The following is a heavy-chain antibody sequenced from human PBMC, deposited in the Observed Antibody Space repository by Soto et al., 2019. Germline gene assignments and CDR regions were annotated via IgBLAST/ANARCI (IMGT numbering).Heavy chain of an antibody. V-gene: IGHV1-58*02. CDR3: AADFSSGNPAY. J-gene: IGHJ4*02. D-gene: IGHD1-26*01. CDR2: XVVGSXNT. Sequence: SVKVSCKASGSTFTRYYRHWVRQARGQRLEWTDWXVVGSXNTNYAHKLQXXVTITRDXSTSTGYMEPNSLRSEDKDVYYCAADFSSGNPAYWGKGTLVTVYS. CDR1: GSTFTRYY.